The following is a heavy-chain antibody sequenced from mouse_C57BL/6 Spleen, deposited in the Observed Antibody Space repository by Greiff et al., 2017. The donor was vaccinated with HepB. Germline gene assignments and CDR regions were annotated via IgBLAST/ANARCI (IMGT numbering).Heavy chain of an antibody. D-gene: IGHD2-14*01. CDR1: GFTFSDYG. CDR3: ARGGTPLFDY. J-gene: IGHJ2*01. V-gene: IGHV5-17*01. CDR2: ISSGSSTI. Sequence: EVKVEESGGGLVKPGGSLKLSCAASGFTFSDYGMHWVRQAPEKGLEWVAYISSGSSTIYYADTVKGRFTISRDNAKNTLFLQMTSLRSEDTAMYYCARGGTPLFDYWGQGTTLTVSS.